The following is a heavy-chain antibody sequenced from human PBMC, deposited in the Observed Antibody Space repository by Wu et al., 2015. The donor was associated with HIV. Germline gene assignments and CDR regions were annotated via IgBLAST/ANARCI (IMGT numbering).Heavy chain of an antibody. CDR1: GYTFTNYY. V-gene: IGHV1-69*06. J-gene: IGHJ4*02. D-gene: IGHD1-26*01. CDR2: ISPISETP. Sequence: QVQLVQSGAEVKKPGASVKVSCKASGYTFTNYYINWVRQASGQGFEWMGGISPISETPDYAQKFQGRVTIATDKSTSTVYMEFSSLRSEDTAMYYCGGRRPEWRHFDRWGQGTLVTVSS. CDR3: GGRRPEWRHFDR.